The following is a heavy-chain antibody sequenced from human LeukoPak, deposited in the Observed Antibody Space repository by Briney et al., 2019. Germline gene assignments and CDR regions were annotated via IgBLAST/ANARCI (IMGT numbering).Heavy chain of an antibody. V-gene: IGHV3-21*01. J-gene: IGHJ4*02. CDR3: ARVEGTMVRGVIASFFDY. Sequence: PGGSLRLSCAASGFTFSSHGMNWVRQAPGKGLEWVSSISSSSSYIYYADSVKGRFTISRDNAKNSLYLQMNSLRADDTAVYFCARVEGTMVRGVIASFFDYWGQGTLVTVSS. CDR2: ISSSSSYI. CDR1: GFTFSSHG. D-gene: IGHD3-10*01.